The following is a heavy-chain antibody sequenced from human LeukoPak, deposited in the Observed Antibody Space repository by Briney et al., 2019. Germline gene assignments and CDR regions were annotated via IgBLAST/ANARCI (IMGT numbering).Heavy chain of an antibody. V-gene: IGHV4-61*02. Sequence: SETLPLTCTVSGGSISSGSYYWSWIRQPAGKGLEWIGRIYSSGGTNYNPSLKSRVTISVDTSKNQFSLKLNSVTAADTAVYYCARENGANWGLVDPWGQGTLVTVSS. CDR1: GGSISSGSYY. J-gene: IGHJ5*02. D-gene: IGHD7-27*01. CDR3: ARENGANWGLVDP. CDR2: IYSSGGT.